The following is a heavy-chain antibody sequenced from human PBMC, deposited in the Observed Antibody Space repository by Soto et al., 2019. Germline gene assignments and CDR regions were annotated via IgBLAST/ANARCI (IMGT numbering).Heavy chain of an antibody. V-gene: IGHV1-69*13. Sequence: SVKVSCKASGGTFSSYAISWERQAPGQGLEWMGGIIPIFGTANYAQKFQGRVTITADESTSTAYMELSSLRSEDTSVYYCARGSPDYYDSSGYYLPYYFDYWGQGTLVTNSS. CDR2: IIPIFGTA. CDR3: ARGSPDYYDSSGYYLPYYFDY. J-gene: IGHJ4*02. CDR1: GGTFSSYA. D-gene: IGHD3-22*01.